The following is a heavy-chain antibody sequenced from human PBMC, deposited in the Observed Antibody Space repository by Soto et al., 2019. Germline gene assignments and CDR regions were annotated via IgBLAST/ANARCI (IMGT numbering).Heavy chain of an antibody. CDR3: ARERGVLSEAFDI. D-gene: IGHD3-10*01. Sequence: SQTLSLTRAIPGDSVSSNSAAWNWLRQSPSRGLEWLGRTYYRSKWYNDYVVSVKSRITINPDTSKNQFSLQLNSVTPEDTAVYYCARERGVLSEAFDIWGQGTVVTVSS. V-gene: IGHV6-1*01. CDR2: TYYRSKWYN. J-gene: IGHJ3*02. CDR1: GDSVSSNSAA.